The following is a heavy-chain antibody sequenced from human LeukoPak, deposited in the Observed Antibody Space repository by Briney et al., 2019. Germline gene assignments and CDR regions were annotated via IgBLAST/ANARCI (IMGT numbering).Heavy chain of an antibody. D-gene: IGHD3-10*01. Sequence: SETLSLTCAVYGGSFSGYYWSWIRQPPGKGLEWIGEINHSGSTNYNPSLKSRVTISVDTSKNQFSLKLSSVTAADTAVYYCARGRLTMVRGVIKNWFDPWGRGTLVTVSS. CDR3: ARGRLTMVRGVIKNWFDP. J-gene: IGHJ5*02. V-gene: IGHV4-34*01. CDR2: INHSGST. CDR1: GGSFSGYY.